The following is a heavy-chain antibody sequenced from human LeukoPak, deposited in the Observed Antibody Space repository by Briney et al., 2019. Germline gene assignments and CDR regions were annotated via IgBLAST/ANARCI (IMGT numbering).Heavy chain of an antibody. J-gene: IGHJ4*02. Sequence: GSLRLSCVASGFTFSSYGMHWVRQAPGKGLEWVADIKEDGSEKYYVDSVKGRFTISRDNAKNSLFLQMDSLRSEDTAVYYCVKNSGWYRLDCWGQGTLVTVSS. CDR3: VKNSGWYRLDC. CDR1: GFTFSSYG. D-gene: IGHD6-13*01. V-gene: IGHV3-7*03. CDR2: IKEDGSEK.